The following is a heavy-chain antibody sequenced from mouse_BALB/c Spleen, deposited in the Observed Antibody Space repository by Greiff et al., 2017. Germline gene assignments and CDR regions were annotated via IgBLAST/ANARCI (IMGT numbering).Heavy chain of an antibody. J-gene: IGHJ4*01. CDR2: ILPGSGST. CDR1: GYTFSSYW. V-gene: IGHV1-9*01. CDR3: ARKDYGSRGYAMDY. Sequence: QVQLKQSGAELMKPGASVKISCKATGYTFSSYWIEWVKQRPGHGLEWIGEILPGSGSTNYNEKFKGKATFTADTSSNTAYMQLSSLTSEDSAVYYCARKDYGSRGYAMDYWGQGTSVTVSS. D-gene: IGHD1-1*01.